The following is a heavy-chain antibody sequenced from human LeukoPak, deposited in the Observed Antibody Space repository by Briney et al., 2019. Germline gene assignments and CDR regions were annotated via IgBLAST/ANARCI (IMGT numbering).Heavy chain of an antibody. CDR3: ARRPRGYSGSAKYYYYYYYMDV. Sequence: SETLSLTCAVYGGSFSGYYWSWIRQPPGKGLEWIGEINHSGSTNYNPSLKSRVTISVDTSKNQFRLKLSSVTAADTAVYYCARRPRGYSGSAKYYYYYYYMDVWGKGTTVTISS. CDR1: GGSFSGYY. V-gene: IGHV4-34*01. D-gene: IGHD3-10*01. CDR2: INHSGST. J-gene: IGHJ6*03.